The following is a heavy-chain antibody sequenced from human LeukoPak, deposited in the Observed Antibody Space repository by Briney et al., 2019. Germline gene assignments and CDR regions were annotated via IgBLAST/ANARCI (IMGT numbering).Heavy chain of an antibody. J-gene: IGHJ4*02. CDR1: GFTFSSYG. Sequence: GGSLRLSCAASGFTFSSYGMHWVRQAPGKGLEWVAVISYDGSNKYYADSVKGRFTISRDNSKNTLYLQMNSLRAEDTAVYYCAKDTGSGYDVWPLVDYWGQGTLVTVSS. D-gene: IGHD5-12*01. CDR3: AKDTGSGYDVWPLVDY. CDR2: ISYDGSNK. V-gene: IGHV3-30*18.